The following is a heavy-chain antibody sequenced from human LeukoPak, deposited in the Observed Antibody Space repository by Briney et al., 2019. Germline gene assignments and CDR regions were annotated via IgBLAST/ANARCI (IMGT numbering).Heavy chain of an antibody. CDR1: GFTFSSYW. CDR2: IKEDGSET. V-gene: IGHV3-7*01. Sequence: GGSLRLSCAASGFTFSSYWMSWVRQAPGKGLEWVANIKEDGSETYYVDYVKGRFTLSRDNAKNSLYLQMNSLRAEDTAVYYCARDENDSSGYYSDYWGQGTLVTVSS. CDR3: ARDENDSSGYYSDY. D-gene: IGHD3-22*01. J-gene: IGHJ4*02.